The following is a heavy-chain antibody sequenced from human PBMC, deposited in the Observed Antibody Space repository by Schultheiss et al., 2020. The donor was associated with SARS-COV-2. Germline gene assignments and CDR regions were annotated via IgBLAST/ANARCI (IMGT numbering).Heavy chain of an antibody. CDR1: GFTFSSYA. V-gene: IGHV3-23*01. CDR3: AKGYREWLRFEYFDY. CDR2: ISGSGGST. D-gene: IGHD5-12*01. J-gene: IGHJ4*02. Sequence: GGSLRLSCAASGFTFSSYAMSWVRQAPGKGLEWVSAISGSGGSTYYADSVKGRFTISRDNSKNTLYLQMNSLRAEDTAVYYCAKGYREWLRFEYFDYWGQGTLVTVSS.